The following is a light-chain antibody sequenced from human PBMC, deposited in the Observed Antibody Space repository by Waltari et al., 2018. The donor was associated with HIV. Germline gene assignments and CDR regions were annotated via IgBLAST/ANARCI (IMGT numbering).Light chain of an antibody. CDR1: QSVSSN. J-gene: IGKJ2*01. Sequence: EIVMTQSPATLSVSPGERATLSCRASQSVSSNLAWYQQKPGQAPRLLLYVASTRATGIPARFSGSGSGTEFTLTISSLQSEDFAVYYCQQYNNWPPEYTFGQGTKLEIK. V-gene: IGKV3-15*01. CDR3: QQYNNWPPEYT. CDR2: VAS.